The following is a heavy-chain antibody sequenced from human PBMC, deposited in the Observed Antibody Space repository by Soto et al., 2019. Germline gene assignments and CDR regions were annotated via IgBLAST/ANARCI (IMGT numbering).Heavy chain of an antibody. Sequence: QVQLQESGPGLVKPSETLSLTCSVSGGSISSYYWSWIRQSPGKGLEWIGYIYYSGSTRYNPSLKSRVTISVDTSKNQFSLKLSSVTAADTAVYYCARRSGCSSGKCYSYGFDAWGQGTMVTVSS. CDR3: ARRSGCSSGKCYSYGFDA. D-gene: IGHD2-15*01. J-gene: IGHJ3*01. CDR1: GGSISSYY. V-gene: IGHV4-59*08. CDR2: IYYSGST.